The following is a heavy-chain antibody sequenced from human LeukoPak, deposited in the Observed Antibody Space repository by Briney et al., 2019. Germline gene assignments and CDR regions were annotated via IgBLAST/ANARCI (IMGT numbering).Heavy chain of an antibody. CDR3: ARAIGYCSSTSCYGEWFDP. CDR2: IYYSGST. Sequence: SETLSLTCAVYGGSFSGYYWSWIRQPPGKGLEWIGYIYYSGSTYYNPSLKSRVTISVDTSKNQFSLKLSSVTAADTAVYYCARAIGYCSSTSCYGEWFDPWGQGTLVTVSS. D-gene: IGHD2-2*01. J-gene: IGHJ5*02. CDR1: GGSFSGYY. V-gene: IGHV4-30-4*08.